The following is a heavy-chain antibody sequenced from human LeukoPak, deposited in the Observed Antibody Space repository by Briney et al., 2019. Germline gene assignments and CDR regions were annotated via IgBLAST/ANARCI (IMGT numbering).Heavy chain of an antibody. CDR2: IYYSGST. V-gene: IGHV4-39*07. J-gene: IGHJ5*02. Sequence: SETLSLTCTVSGGSISSSSYYWGWIRQPPGKGLEWIGSIYYSGSTYYNPSLKSRVTISVDTSKNQFSLKLSSVTAADTAVYYCARSVDKRAGRGWFDPWGQGTLLTVSS. CDR3: ARSVDKRAGRGWFDP. D-gene: IGHD5-12*01. CDR1: GGSISSSSYY.